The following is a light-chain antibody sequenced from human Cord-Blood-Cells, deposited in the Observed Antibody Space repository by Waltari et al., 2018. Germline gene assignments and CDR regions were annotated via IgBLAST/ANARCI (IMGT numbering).Light chain of an antibody. Sequence: QSALTQPPSASGSPGQSVTISCTGTSSDVGGYNYVSWYQQHPGKAPKRMIYAVSKRPSGVPERFSGSKSGNTSSLTVSGLQAEDEADYYCSSYAGSNNWVFGGGTKLTVL. CDR3: SSYAGSNNWV. J-gene: IGLJ3*02. V-gene: IGLV2-8*01. CDR1: SSDVGGYNY. CDR2: AVS.